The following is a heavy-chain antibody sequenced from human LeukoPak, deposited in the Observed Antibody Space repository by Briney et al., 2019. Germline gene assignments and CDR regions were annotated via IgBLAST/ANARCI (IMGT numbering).Heavy chain of an antibody. CDR2: IYYSGSI. J-gene: IGHJ4*02. CDR3: ARDSGPGGHDY. CDR1: GGSISTSSYY. Sequence: SETLSLTCIVSGGSISTSSYYWGWIRQPPGKGLEWIGNIYYSGSIYYNPSLKNRVTISVDTSKKRFSLKLSSVTAADTAVYYCARDSGPGGHDYWGQGTLVTVSS. V-gene: IGHV4-39*07. D-gene: IGHD5-12*01.